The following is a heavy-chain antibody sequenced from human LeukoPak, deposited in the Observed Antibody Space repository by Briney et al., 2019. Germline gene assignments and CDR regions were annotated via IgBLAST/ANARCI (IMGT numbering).Heavy chain of an antibody. D-gene: IGHD2-15*01. CDR3: GRGGGWDV. V-gene: IGHV3-7*03. CDR2: INHNGNVN. J-gene: IGHJ6*02. CDR1: GFTFSSYW. Sequence: GGSLRLSCAASGFTFSSYWMNWARQAPRKGLEWVASINHNGNVNYYVDSVKGRFTISRDNAKNSLYLQMSNLRAEDTAVYFCGRGGGWDVWGQGATVTVSS.